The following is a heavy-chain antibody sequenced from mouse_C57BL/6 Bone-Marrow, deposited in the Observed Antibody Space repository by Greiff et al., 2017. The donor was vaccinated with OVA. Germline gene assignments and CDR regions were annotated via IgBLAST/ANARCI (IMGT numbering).Heavy chain of an antibody. CDR2: ISSGGSYT. Sequence: EVMLVESGGDLVKPGGSLKLSCAASGFTFSSYGMSWVRPTPDKRLEWVATISSGGSYTYYPDSVKGRFTISRDNAKNTLYLQMSSLKSEDTAMYYCARYDYGPFAYWGQGTLVTVSA. CDR3: ARYDYGPFAY. J-gene: IGHJ3*01. D-gene: IGHD2-4*01. CDR1: GFTFSSYG. V-gene: IGHV5-6*01.